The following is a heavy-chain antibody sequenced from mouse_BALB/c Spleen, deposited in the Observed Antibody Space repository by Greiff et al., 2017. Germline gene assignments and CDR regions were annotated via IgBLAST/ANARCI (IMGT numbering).Heavy chain of an antibody. J-gene: IGHJ2*01. CDR3: TREGYDYGFDY. Sequence: QVQLQQPGAELVRPGASVKLSCKASGYTFTSYWIHWVKQRPGQGLEWIGNIYPSDSYTNYNQKFKDKATLTVDKPSSTAYMQLSSLTSEDSAVYYCTREGYDYGFDYWGQGTTLTVSS. CDR2: IYPSDSYT. V-gene: IGHV1-69*02. CDR1: GYTFTSYW. D-gene: IGHD2-4*01.